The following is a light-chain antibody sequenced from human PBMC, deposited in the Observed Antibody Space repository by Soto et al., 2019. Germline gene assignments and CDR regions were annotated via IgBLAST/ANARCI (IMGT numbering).Light chain of an antibody. CDR3: QQSYSTPLT. V-gene: IGKV1-39*01. CDR2: ETF. CDR1: QDIRKY. Sequence: DIQMTQSPSSLYASLGDRVVITCRASQDIRKYFNWYQQKPGKAPKLLIYETFTLQGGVPPRFSGSGSGTDFTLTITNLQPEDCATYYCQQSYSTPLTFGGGTKVDIK. J-gene: IGKJ4*01.